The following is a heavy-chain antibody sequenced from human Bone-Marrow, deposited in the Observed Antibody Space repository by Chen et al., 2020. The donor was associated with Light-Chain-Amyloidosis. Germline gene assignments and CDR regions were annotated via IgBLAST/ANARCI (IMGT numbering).Heavy chain of an antibody. CDR2: IYPDDSDA. J-gene: IGHJ4*02. V-gene: IGHV5-51*01. CDR1: GYTFPTYW. D-gene: IGHD5-12*01. Sequence: EVQLEQSGPEVKKPGESLKISCKGSGYTFPTYWIGWVRQMPGKGLEWMGVIYPDDSDARYRPSFEGQVTMSADKSITTADLQWRSLTASDKAMYYCARRRDGYNFDYWGKGTLVTVSS. CDR3: ARRRDGYNFDY.